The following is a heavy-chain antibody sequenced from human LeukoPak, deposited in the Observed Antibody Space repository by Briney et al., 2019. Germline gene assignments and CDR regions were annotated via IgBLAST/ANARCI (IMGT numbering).Heavy chain of an antibody. Sequence: SVKVSCKASGGTFSSYAISWVRQAPGQGLEWMGRIIPILGIANYAQKFQGRVTITADKSTSTAYMELSGLRSEDTAVYYCARERGYDLVFDYWGQGTLVTVSS. D-gene: IGHD5-12*01. CDR1: GGTFSSYA. J-gene: IGHJ4*02. CDR2: IIPILGIA. V-gene: IGHV1-69*04. CDR3: ARERGYDLVFDY.